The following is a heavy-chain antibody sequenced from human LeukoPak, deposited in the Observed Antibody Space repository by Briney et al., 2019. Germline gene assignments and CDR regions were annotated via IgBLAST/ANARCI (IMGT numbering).Heavy chain of an antibody. CDR3: AQLRYYYFDY. CDR2: LYYSGST. CDR1: GGSISSSSYY. Sequence: SETLSLTCTVSGGSISSSSYYWGWIRQPPGKGLEWIGSLYYSGSTYYNPSLKSRVTISVDTSKNQFSLKLSSVTAADTSLYYCAQLRYYYFDYWGQGTLVTVSS. D-gene: IGHD5-18*01. J-gene: IGHJ4*02. V-gene: IGHV4-39*01.